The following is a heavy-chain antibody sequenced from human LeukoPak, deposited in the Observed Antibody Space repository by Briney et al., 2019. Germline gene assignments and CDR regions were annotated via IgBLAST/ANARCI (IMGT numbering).Heavy chain of an antibody. Sequence: PSETLSLTCSVSSASISNSNYFWGWIRQPPGKGLEWIGSIYYSGSTNYNPSLKSRVTISVDTSKNQFSLKLSSVTAADTAVYYCARVGAVAPGWFDPWGQGTLVTVSS. J-gene: IGHJ5*02. CDR3: ARVGAVAPGWFDP. V-gene: IGHV4-39*07. D-gene: IGHD6-19*01. CDR1: SASISNSNYF. CDR2: IYYSGST.